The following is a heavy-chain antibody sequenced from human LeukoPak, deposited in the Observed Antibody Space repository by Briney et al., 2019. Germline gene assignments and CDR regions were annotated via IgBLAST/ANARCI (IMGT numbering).Heavy chain of an antibody. Sequence: GRSLRLSCAASGFTFDDYAMHWVRQTPGKGLEWVSHISWNSATIEYADSAKGRFTISRDNAKNSLYLQMNSLRAEDTALYYCVKEVGAAVGRSSFDYWGQGTLVTVSS. J-gene: IGHJ4*02. CDR1: GFTFDDYA. D-gene: IGHD6-13*01. V-gene: IGHV3-9*01. CDR2: ISWNSATI. CDR3: VKEVGAAVGRSSFDY.